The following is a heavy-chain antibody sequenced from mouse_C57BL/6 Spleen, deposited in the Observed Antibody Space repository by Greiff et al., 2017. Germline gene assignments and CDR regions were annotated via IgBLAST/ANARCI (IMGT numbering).Heavy chain of an antibody. CDR2: INPGSGGT. Sequence: QVQLKQSGAELVRPGTSVKVSCKASGYAFTNYLIEWVKQRPGQGLEWIGVINPGSGGTNYNEKFKGKATLTADKSSSTAYMQLSSLTSEDSAVYFCALIYYDYDEYAMDYWGQGTSVTVSS. CDR3: ALIYYDYDEYAMDY. CDR1: GYAFTNYL. V-gene: IGHV1-54*01. J-gene: IGHJ4*01. D-gene: IGHD2-4*01.